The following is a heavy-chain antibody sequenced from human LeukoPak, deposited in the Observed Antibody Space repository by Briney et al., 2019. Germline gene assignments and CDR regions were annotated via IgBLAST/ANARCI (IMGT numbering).Heavy chain of an antibody. D-gene: IGHD3-10*01. J-gene: IGHJ6*02. CDR1: GYTFTGYY. V-gene: IGHV1-2*02. CDR3: AREQETSNWVTMVRGVIRYYYYGMDV. CDR2: INPNSGGT. Sequence: ASVKVSCKASGYTFTGYYMHWVRQAPGQGLEWMGWINPNSGGTNYAQKFRGRVTMTRDTSISTAYMELSRLRSDDTAVYYCAREQETSNWVTMVRGVIRYYYYGMDVWGQGTTVTVSS.